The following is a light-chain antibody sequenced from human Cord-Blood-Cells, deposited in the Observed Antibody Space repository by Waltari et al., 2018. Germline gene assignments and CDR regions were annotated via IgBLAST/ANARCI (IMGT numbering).Light chain of an antibody. J-gene: IGLJ2*01. Sequence: QSVLTQPPSVSGAPGQRVTISCTGSSSNIGEGYDVTWDQQLPGTAPKLLIYGNSNRPSGVPDRFSGSKSGTSASLAITGLQAEDEADYYCQSYDSSLSGRVFGGGTKLTVL. CDR3: QSYDSSLSGRV. CDR2: GNS. CDR1: SSNIGEGYD. V-gene: IGLV1-40*01.